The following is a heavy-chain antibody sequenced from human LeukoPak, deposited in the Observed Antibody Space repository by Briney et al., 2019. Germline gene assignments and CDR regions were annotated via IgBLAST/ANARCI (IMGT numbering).Heavy chain of an antibody. D-gene: IGHD6-19*01. J-gene: IGHJ4*02. CDR1: TSTFSLYE. CDR3: ARLSGTGWNYYDY. Sequence: PGGSLRLSCAASTSTFSLYEMNWIRQAPGRGLDWISYISSSGSTKYYADSVKGRVTISRDNAKNSLYLQMNSLRAEDTAVYYCARLSGTGWNYYDYWGQGTLVAVSS. V-gene: IGHV3-48*03. CDR2: ISSSGSTK.